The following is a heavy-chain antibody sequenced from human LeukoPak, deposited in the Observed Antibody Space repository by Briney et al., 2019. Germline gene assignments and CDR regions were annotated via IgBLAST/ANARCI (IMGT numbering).Heavy chain of an antibody. J-gene: IGHJ6*02. V-gene: IGHV4-34*01. CDR3: ARGPIDFWSGPPHYYYGMDV. Sequence: SETLSLTCAVYGGSFSGYYWSWIRQPPGKGLEWIGEINHSGSTNYNPSLKSRVTISVDTSKNQFSLKLSSVTAADTAVYYCARGPIDFWSGPPHYYYGMDVWGQGTTVTVSS. D-gene: IGHD3-3*01. CDR2: INHSGST. CDR1: GGSFSGYY.